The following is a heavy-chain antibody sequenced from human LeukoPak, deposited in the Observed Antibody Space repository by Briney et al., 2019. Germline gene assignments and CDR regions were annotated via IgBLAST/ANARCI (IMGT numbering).Heavy chain of an antibody. D-gene: IGHD6-13*01. J-gene: IGHJ6*02. Sequence: GGSLRLSCAASGFTFSNAWMSWVRHTPGKGLEWVGRIKSKTSGGTTDYAAPVKGRFTISRDDSENTLYMQMNSLRTEDTAMYYCTIDEYTSSWNAAMDVWGQGTTVTVSS. V-gene: IGHV3-15*01. CDR3: TIDEYTSSWNAAMDV. CDR2: IKSKTSGGTT. CDR1: GFTFSNAW.